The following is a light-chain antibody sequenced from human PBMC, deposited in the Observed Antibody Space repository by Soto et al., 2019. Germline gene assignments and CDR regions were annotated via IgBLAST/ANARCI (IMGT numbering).Light chain of an antibody. J-gene: IGKJ5*01. Sequence: EIVFTQSPGTLSLSPGERATLSCRASQSVSGTYLAWYQQTPGEAPRLLIYGASSRATGIPDRLSVSGSGTDFTLPIRRLEPADFGVYYCQQYGTSHTFGQGTRLEI. CDR1: QSVSGTY. CDR2: GAS. CDR3: QQYGTSHT. V-gene: IGKV3-20*01.